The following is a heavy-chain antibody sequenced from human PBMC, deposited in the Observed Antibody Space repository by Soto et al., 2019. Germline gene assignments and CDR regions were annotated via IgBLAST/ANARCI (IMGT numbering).Heavy chain of an antibody. CDR2: IYYSGST. CDR1: GGSITTVGYS. V-gene: IGHV4-31*11. J-gene: IGHJ3*02. D-gene: IGHD3-3*01. CDR3: ARDRMYYDFWSGPPSGDAFDI. Sequence: SETLSLTCAVSGGSITTVGYSWSWIRQPPGKGLEWIGYIYYSGSTYYNPSLKSRVTISVDTSKNQFSLKLSSVTVADTAVYYCARDRMYYDFWSGPPSGDAFDIWGQGTMVTVSS.